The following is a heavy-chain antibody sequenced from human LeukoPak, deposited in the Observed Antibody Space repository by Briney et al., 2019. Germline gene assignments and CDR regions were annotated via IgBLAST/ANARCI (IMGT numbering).Heavy chain of an antibody. CDR1: GFTFSSYG. CDR3: AKFAGSSGYYYSYYFDY. Sequence: GSLRLSCAASGFTFSSYGMSWVRQAPGKGLEWVPAISGSGGSTYYADSVKGRFTISRDNSKNTLYLQMNSLRAEDTAVYYCAKFAGSSGYYYSYYFDYWGQGTLVTVSS. D-gene: IGHD3-22*01. J-gene: IGHJ4*02. V-gene: IGHV3-23*01. CDR2: ISGSGGST.